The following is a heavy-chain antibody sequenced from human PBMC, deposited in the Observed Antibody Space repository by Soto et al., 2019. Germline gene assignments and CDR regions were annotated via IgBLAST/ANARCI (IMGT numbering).Heavy chain of an antibody. J-gene: IGHJ4*02. CDR1: GYTLTELS. V-gene: IGHV1-24*01. CDR3: ATDPPGIAVAVTGY. D-gene: IGHD6-19*01. CDR2: FDPEDGET. Sequence: ASVKVSCKVSGYTLTELSMHWVRQAPGKGLEWKGGFDPEDGETIYAQKNQGRVTMTEDTSTDTAYMELSSLRSEDTAVYYCATDPPGIAVAVTGYWGQGTLVTVSS.